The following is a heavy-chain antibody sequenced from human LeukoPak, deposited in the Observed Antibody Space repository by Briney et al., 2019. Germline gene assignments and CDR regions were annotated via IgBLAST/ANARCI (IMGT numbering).Heavy chain of an antibody. J-gene: IGHJ4*02. CDR3: AKDPLWDILTGPPA. V-gene: IGHV3-23*01. D-gene: IGHD3-9*01. CDR1: GFTFSSYA. CDR2: ISGSGGST. Sequence: PGGSLRLSCAASGFTFSSYAMSWVRQAPGKGLEWVSAISGSGGSTYYAGSVKGRFTISRDNSKNTLYLQMNSLRAEDTAVYYCAKDPLWDILTGPPAGGQGTPVTVSS.